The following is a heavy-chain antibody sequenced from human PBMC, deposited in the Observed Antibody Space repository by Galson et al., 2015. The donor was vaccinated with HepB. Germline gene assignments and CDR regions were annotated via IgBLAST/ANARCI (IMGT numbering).Heavy chain of an antibody. CDR1: GGTLSSYA. J-gene: IGHJ6*02. V-gene: IGHV1-69*13. CDR3: AGCTTIFGVVITDYYYYGMDV. CDR2: IIPIFGTA. D-gene: IGHD3-3*01. Sequence: SVKVSCKASGGTLSSYAISWVRQAPGQGLEWMGGIIPIFGTANYAQKFQGRVTITADESTSTAYMELSSLRSEDTAVYYCAGCTTIFGVVITDYYYYGMDVWGQGTTVTVSS.